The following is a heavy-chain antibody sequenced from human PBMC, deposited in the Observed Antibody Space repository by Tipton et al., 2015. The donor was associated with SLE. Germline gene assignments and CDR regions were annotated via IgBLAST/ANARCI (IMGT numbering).Heavy chain of an antibody. Sequence: TLSLTCTVSGGSISSSSYYWGWIRQPPGKGLEWIGSIYYSGSTYYNPSLKSRVTISVATSKNQFSLKLSSVTAADTAVYYCARGPPFMEWERNWFDPWGQGTQVTVSS. V-gene: IGHV4-39*07. CDR3: ARGPPFMEWERNWFDP. J-gene: IGHJ5*02. CDR1: GGSISSSSYY. D-gene: IGHD3-3*02. CDR2: IYYSGST.